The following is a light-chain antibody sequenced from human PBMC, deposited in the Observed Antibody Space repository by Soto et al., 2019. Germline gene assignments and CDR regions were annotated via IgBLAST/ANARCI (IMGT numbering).Light chain of an antibody. CDR1: QSISSTY. CDR3: QQYYGSPGIT. Sequence: EIVLTQSPGTLSLSPGERATLSCRALQSISSTYLAWYQQKPGQAPRLLIYDASNRATGIPARFSGSGSGTDFTLTISSLGPEDFAVYYCQQYYGSPGITFGQGTRLEIK. CDR2: DAS. V-gene: IGKV3-20*01. J-gene: IGKJ5*01.